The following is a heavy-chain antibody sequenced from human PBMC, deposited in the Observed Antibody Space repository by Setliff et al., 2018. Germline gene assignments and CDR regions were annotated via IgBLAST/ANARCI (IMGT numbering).Heavy chain of an antibody. CDR1: DGSSSSHY. CDR3: ARENGYCSGGACYFMFDY. D-gene: IGHD2-15*01. J-gene: IGHJ4*02. V-gene: IGHV4-59*11. Sequence: PSETLSLTCTVSDGSSSSHYWSWIRQPPGKGLEWIGYIHFSGTTYYNPSLKSRVTLSLDTSKNQFSLELSSVTAADTAMYYCARENGYCSGGACYFMFDYWGQGTLVTVSS. CDR2: IHFSGTT.